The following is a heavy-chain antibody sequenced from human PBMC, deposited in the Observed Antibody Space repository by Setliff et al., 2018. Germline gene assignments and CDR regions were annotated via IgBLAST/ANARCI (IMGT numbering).Heavy chain of an antibody. CDR3: SRLVRYCTTTTCQTLSGGEH. Sequence: ASVKVSCKASGYTFTTYGIAWVRQAPGQGLDWMGWISGYSGTTFYAPKLQDRLTMTTDTSKDTAFLDLRSLRSDDTAIYYCSRLVRYCTTTTCQTLSGGEHWGPGTLVTVSS. CDR2: ISGYSGTT. J-gene: IGHJ1*01. CDR1: GYTFTTYG. V-gene: IGHV1-18*01. D-gene: IGHD2-8*01.